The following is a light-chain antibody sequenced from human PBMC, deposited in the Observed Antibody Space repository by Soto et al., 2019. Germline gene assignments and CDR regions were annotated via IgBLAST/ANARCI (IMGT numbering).Light chain of an antibody. CDR3: QQYGSSGT. J-gene: IGKJ1*01. V-gene: IGKV3-20*01. Sequence: EPVFTESPGTLSLSPGERATLSCRASQSVSSSYLAWYQQRPGQAPRLLIYGASNRATGIPDRFSGSGSGTDFTLTISRLEPEDFAVYYCQQYGSSGTFGQGTKVDI. CDR1: QSVSSSY. CDR2: GAS.